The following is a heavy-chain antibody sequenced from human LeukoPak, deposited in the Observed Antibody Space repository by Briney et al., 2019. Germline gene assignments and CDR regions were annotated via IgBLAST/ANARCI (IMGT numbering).Heavy chain of an antibody. CDR3: ARYGRKGYLFDY. CDR2: ISAYNGNT. J-gene: IGHJ4*02. CDR1: GYTFTSYG. V-gene: IGHV1-18*01. D-gene: IGHD6-13*01. Sequence: ASVKVSCKASGYTFTSYGISWVRQVPGQGLEWMGWISAYNGNTNYAQKLQGRVTMTTDTSTRTAYMELRSLRPHDTAVYYCARYGRKGYLFDYWGQGTLVTVSS.